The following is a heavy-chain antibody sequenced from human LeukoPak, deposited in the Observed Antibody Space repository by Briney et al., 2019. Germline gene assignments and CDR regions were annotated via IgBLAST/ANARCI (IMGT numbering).Heavy chain of an antibody. CDR3: ARAWQPLHYCYYAMDV. J-gene: IGHJ6*02. V-gene: IGHV4-59*01. D-gene: IGHD5-24*01. CDR2: IYYSGST. Sequence: SETLSLTCTVSGGSINSYYWSWIRQPPGKGLEWIGYIYYSGSTNYNPSLKSRVTISVDTSKNQFSLRLSSVTAADTAVYYCARAWQPLHYCYYAMDVWGQGTTVTVSS. CDR1: GGSINSYY.